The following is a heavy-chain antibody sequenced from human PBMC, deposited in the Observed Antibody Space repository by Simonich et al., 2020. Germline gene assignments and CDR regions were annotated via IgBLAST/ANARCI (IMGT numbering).Heavy chain of an antibody. Sequence: QVQLVESGGGVVQPGRSLRLSCAASGFTFSSYGMHWVRPAPGKGWEGVAVLGVDGSNKYYADSVKGRFTISRDNSKNTLYLQMNSLRAEDTAVYYCARAYSSSWYNWFDPWGQGTLVTVSS. CDR2: LGVDGSNK. CDR1: GFTFSSYG. J-gene: IGHJ5*02. V-gene: IGHV3-33*01. D-gene: IGHD6-13*01. CDR3: ARAYSSSWYNWFDP.